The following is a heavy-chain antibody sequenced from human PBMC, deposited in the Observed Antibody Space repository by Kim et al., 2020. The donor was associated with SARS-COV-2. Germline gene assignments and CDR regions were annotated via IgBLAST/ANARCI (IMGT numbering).Heavy chain of an antibody. D-gene: IGHD4-17*01. J-gene: IGHJ5*02. CDR3: AKSVTIVSSPLGS. CDR2: IGIGGERT. V-gene: IGHV3-23*01. Sequence: RGSLRLSCAASGLDFSSYAMNWVRQAPGKGLEWVSGIGIGGERTYYADSVKGRFTISRDYQRKTLFLQMNSLRADDTAVYYCAKSVTIVSSPLGSWGQGTLLTVSS. CDR1: GLDFSSYA.